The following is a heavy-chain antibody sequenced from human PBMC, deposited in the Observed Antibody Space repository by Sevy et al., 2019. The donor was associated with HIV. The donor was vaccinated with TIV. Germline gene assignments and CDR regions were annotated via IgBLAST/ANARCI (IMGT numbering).Heavy chain of an antibody. CDR2: IYYSRST. D-gene: IGHD3-10*01. CDR3: ARRRVEDYYGSGTPPLVNGPFDI. Sequence: SETLSLTCAVSGGSISNSDSYWGWIRQPPGKGLGWIGSIYYSRSTYYNPSLKSRVTLSVDTSKNQFSLKVNSVTAAETALYYCARRRVEDYYGSGTPPLVNGPFDIWGQGTMVTVSS. J-gene: IGHJ3*02. V-gene: IGHV4-39*01. CDR1: GGSISNSDSY.